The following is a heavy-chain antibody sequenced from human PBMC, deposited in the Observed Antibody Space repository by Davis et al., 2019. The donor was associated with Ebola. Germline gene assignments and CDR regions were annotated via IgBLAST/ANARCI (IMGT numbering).Heavy chain of an antibody. CDR3: ARGGWNYPYYYYYYGMDV. V-gene: IGHV4-34*01. CDR2: INHSGST. CDR1: GGSFSGYY. Sequence: GSLRLSCAVYGGSFSGYYWSWIRQPPGKGLEWIGEINHSGSTNYNPSLKSRVTISVDTSKNQFSLKLSSVTAADTAVYYCARGGWNYPYYYYYYGMDVWGQGTTVTVSS. J-gene: IGHJ6*02. D-gene: IGHD1-7*01.